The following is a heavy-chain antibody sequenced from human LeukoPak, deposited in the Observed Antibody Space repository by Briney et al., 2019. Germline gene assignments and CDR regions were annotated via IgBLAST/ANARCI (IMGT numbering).Heavy chain of an antibody. Sequence: PGGSLRLSCAASGFIFSNYGMHWVRLSPDKGLEGLTFIRFDGTTQYYADSVRGRFTISRDNSKDTVSLQMYSLRAEDTGIYYCAKEGGDGSPFDYWGQGILVTVSS. J-gene: IGHJ4*02. D-gene: IGHD5-24*01. CDR2: IRFDGTTQ. CDR3: AKEGGDGSPFDY. CDR1: GFIFSNYG. V-gene: IGHV3-30*02.